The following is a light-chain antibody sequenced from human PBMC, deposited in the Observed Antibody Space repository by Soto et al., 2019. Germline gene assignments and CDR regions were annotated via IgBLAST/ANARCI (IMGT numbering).Light chain of an antibody. V-gene: IGKV3-15*01. CDR1: QSVSTN. J-gene: IGKJ4*02. Sequence: EVVVTQTPATLSVSPGERVTLSCRASQSVSTNSAWYQQKPGQAPRHLISGSSTSASGIPARFSGSGSGTEFTLTISSLQSEDLAVYYCQQYNNWPLTFGGGTKVEIK. CDR3: QQYNNWPLT. CDR2: GSS.